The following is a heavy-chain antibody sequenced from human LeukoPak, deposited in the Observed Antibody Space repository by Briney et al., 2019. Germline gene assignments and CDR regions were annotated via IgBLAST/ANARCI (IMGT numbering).Heavy chain of an antibody. J-gene: IGHJ4*02. V-gene: IGHV1-18*01. Sequence: ASVKVSCKASGYTFSTYGVSWVRQAPGQGLEWMGWISAYNGNTNYAQKLQGRVTMTTDTSTSTAYMQLRSLRSDDTAVYYCARGGYCSGGSCYLDYWGQGTLVTVSS. CDR3: ARGGYCSGGSCYLDY. CDR2: ISAYNGNT. D-gene: IGHD2-15*01. CDR1: GYTFSTYG.